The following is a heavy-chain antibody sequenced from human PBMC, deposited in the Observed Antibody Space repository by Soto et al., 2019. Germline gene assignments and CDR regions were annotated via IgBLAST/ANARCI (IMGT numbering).Heavy chain of an antibody. D-gene: IGHD3-10*01. CDR2: IYTSGST. Sequence: SETLSLTCTVSGGSISSGDYYWGWIRRRPGKGLEWIGRIYTSGSTNYNPSLKSRVTMSVDTSKNQFSLKLSSVTAADTAVYYCARVSNTMVRGVIINRFDPWGQATLVTVSS. CDR1: GGSISSGDYY. V-gene: IGHV4-61*02. CDR3: ARVSNTMVRGVIINRFDP. J-gene: IGHJ5*02.